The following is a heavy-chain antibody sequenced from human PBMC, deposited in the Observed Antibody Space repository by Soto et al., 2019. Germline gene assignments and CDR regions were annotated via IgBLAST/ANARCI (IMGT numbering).Heavy chain of an antibody. CDR3: AREDYYDSSGLPYNWFDP. J-gene: IGHJ5*02. CDR1: GFTFSSYA. Sequence: GGSLRLSCAASGFTFSSYAMHWVRQAPGKGLEWVAVISYDGSNKYYADSVKGRFTISRDNSKNTLYLQMNSLRAEDTAVYYCAREDYYDSSGLPYNWFDPWGQGTLVTVSS. CDR2: ISYDGSNK. V-gene: IGHV3-30-3*01. D-gene: IGHD3-22*01.